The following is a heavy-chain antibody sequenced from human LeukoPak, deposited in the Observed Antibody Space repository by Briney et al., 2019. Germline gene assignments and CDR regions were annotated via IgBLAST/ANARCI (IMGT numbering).Heavy chain of an antibody. Sequence: ASVKVSCKASGYTFPSYGISWVRQAPGQGLEWMGWISAYNGNTNYAQKLQGRVTMTTDTSTSTAYMELRSLRSDDTAVYYCARVGAVATMTGLWYWGHGTLFTVSS. V-gene: IGHV1-18*01. D-gene: IGHD5-12*01. CDR2: ISAYNGNT. J-gene: IGHJ1*01. CDR1: GYTFPSYG. CDR3: ARVGAVATMTGLWY.